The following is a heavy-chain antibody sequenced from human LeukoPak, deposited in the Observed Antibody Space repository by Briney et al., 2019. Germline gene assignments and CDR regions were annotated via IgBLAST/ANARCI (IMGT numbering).Heavy chain of an antibody. CDR1: GYTFTSYG. Sequence: GASVKVSCKASGYTFTSYGISWVRQAPGQGLEWMGWISAYNGNTNYAQKLQGRVTMTTDTSTSTAYMELRSLRSDDTAVYYCAIYDYVWGSYRFDYWGQGTLVTVSS. D-gene: IGHD3-16*02. J-gene: IGHJ4*02. CDR3: AIYDYVWGSYRFDY. V-gene: IGHV1-18*01. CDR2: ISAYNGNT.